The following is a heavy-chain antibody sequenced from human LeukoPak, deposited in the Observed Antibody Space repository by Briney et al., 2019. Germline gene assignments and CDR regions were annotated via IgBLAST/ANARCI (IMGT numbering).Heavy chain of an antibody. CDR2: ISGSGGST. J-gene: IGHJ4*02. Sequence: GGSLRLSCAASGFTFSSYAMSWVRQAPGRGLEWVSAISGSGGSTYYADSVKGRFTISRDNSKNTLYLQMNSLRAEDTAVYYCAKDRGEYDYVWGSYRWAPGDWGQGTLVTVSS. CDR3: AKDRGEYDYVWGSYRWAPGD. CDR1: GFTFSSYA. D-gene: IGHD3-16*02. V-gene: IGHV3-23*01.